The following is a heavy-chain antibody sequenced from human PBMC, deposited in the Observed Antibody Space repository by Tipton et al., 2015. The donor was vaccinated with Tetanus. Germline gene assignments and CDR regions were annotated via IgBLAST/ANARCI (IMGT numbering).Heavy chain of an antibody. Sequence: TLSLTCTVSGGSISSHYWSWIRQPPGKGLEWIGYIYYSGSTNYNPSLKSRVTISVDTSKNQFSLKLSSVTAADTAVYYCARQAADSSGYLYYFDYWGRGTLVTVSS. V-gene: IGHV4-59*08. D-gene: IGHD3-22*01. J-gene: IGHJ4*02. CDR3: ARQAADSSGYLYYFDY. CDR2: IYYSGST. CDR1: GGSISSHY.